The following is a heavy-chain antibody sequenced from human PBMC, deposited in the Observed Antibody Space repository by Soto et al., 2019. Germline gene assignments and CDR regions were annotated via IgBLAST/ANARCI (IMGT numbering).Heavy chain of an antibody. CDR2: IYPSDSDT. CDR3: ARPANTVADHFDL. CDR1: GYTFTIYW. J-gene: IGHJ4*02. Sequence: LGESLKISCQVSGYTFTIYWIGWVRQMPGKGLEWMGIIYPSDSDTRYSPSFQGQVTISADQSINTAYLQWDSLKASDTAIYYCARPANTVADHFDLWGQGTPVTGSS. D-gene: IGHD4-17*01. V-gene: IGHV5-51*01.